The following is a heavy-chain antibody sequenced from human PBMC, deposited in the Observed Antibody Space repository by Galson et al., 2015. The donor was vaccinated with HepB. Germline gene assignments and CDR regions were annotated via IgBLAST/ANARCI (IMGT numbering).Heavy chain of an antibody. Sequence: SVKVSCKASGYKFTAYYILWVRQAPGQGLEWMGRINPNSADTDYAQKFQGRVTMTRDTSISTAYMDLTRLTSNDTAVYYCARGRFGFDFIWGTYRHYWYFDLWGRGTLVTVSS. CDR3: ARGRFGFDFIWGTYRHYWYFDL. CDR1: GYKFTAYY. V-gene: IGHV1-2*06. CDR2: INPNSADT. D-gene: IGHD3-16*02. J-gene: IGHJ2*01.